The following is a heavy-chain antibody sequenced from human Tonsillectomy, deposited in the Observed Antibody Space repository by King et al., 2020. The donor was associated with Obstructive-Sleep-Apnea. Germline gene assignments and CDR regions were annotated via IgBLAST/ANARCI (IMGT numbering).Heavy chain of an antibody. CDR1: GFFFSSSA. CDR2: ISGGRSST. CDR3: AKGYSSIWYDYFDY. Sequence: QLVQSGGDLVQPGGSLRLSCAASGFFFSSSAMTWVRQAPGKGLGWVSGISGGRSSTYYADSVKGRFTISRDNSKNTLYLQMNSLRDEDTAVYYCAKGYSSIWYDYFDYWGQGTLVTVSS. J-gene: IGHJ4*02. D-gene: IGHD6-13*01. V-gene: IGHV3-23*04.